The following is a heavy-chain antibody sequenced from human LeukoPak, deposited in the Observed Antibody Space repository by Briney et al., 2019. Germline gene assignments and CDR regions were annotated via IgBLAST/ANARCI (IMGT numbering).Heavy chain of an antibody. J-gene: IGHJ3*02. V-gene: IGHV4-39*01. CDR3: ARVEVVGAPDAFDI. D-gene: IGHD1-26*01. Sequence: SETLSLTCTVSGGSISSSSYYWGWIRQPPGTGLEWIESIYYSGSTYYNPSLKSRVTISVDTSKNQFSLKLSSVTAADTAVYYCARVEVVGAPDAFDIWGQGTMVTVSS. CDR2: IYYSGST. CDR1: GGSISSSSYY.